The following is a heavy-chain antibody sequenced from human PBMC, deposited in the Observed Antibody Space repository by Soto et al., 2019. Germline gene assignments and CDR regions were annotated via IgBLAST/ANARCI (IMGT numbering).Heavy chain of an antibody. CDR1: RFTFSSYW. V-gene: IGHV3-74*01. J-gene: IGHJ6*02. CDR2: INSDGSST. D-gene: IGHD1-26*01. Sequence: EERLVESGGGSVQPGGSLRLSCAASRFTFSSYWMYWVRQAPGKGLVWVSRINSDGSSTRYADSVKGRFSISRGNSKSTLYLQMNTLRAEDTAVYYCARRREGYYYGLDVWGQGTTVTVSS. CDR3: ARRREGYYYGLDV.